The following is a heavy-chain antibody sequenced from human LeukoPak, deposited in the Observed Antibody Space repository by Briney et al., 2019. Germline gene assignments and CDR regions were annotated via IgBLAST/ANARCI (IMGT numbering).Heavy chain of an antibody. V-gene: IGHV4-59*01. J-gene: IGHJ6*02. D-gene: IGHD2-2*01. CDR1: GASINPFS. Sequence: SETLSLTCTVSGASINPFSWTWIRQPPGKGLEWIGNIYYSGSTNYNPSLKGRLAISVDTSKNQFSLKLSSVTAADTAVYYCARGQPSTFYYYYYYGMDVWGQGTTVTVSS. CDR3: ARGQPSTFYYYYYYGMDV. CDR2: IYYSGST.